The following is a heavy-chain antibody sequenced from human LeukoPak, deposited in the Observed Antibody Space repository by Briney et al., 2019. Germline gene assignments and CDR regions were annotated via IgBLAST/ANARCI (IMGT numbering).Heavy chain of an antibody. D-gene: IGHD1-26*01. CDR1: GFTFSSYE. J-gene: IGHJ4*02. V-gene: IGHV3-48*03. CDR2: ISSSGSTI. Sequence: QPGGSLRLSCAASGFTFSSYEMNWVRQAPGKGLEWVSYISSSGSTIYYADSVKGRFTISRDNAKNSLYLQMNSLSVEDTATYYCARDGYSGSYGLVFDYWGQGTLVTVSS. CDR3: ARDGYSGSYGLVFDY.